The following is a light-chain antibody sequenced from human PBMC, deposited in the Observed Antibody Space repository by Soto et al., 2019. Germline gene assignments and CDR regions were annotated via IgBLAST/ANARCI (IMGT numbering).Light chain of an antibody. Sequence: DIQMTQSPSSLSASVGDRVTITCQASQNINNYLNWYQQKPGRAPKLLIYDASNLEAGVPSRFRGSGSGTDFTFTISRLQPEDIAVYYCQQYNNWPPKTFGQGTKVDIK. CDR1: QNINNY. CDR3: QQYNNWPPKT. V-gene: IGKV1-33*01. CDR2: DAS. J-gene: IGKJ1*01.